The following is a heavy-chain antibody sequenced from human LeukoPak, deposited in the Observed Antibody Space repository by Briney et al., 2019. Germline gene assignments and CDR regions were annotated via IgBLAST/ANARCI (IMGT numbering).Heavy chain of an antibody. CDR3: AKSGY. CDR1: GFTPTTNY. Sequence: GGSLRLSCVASGFTPTTNYMTWVRQAPGKGLEWVSIIYIGGNTYYAGSVKGRFTISRENSKNTLYLQMNSLRAEDTAVYYCAKSGYWGQGTLVTVSS. V-gene: IGHV3-53*01. CDR2: IYIGGNT. J-gene: IGHJ4*02.